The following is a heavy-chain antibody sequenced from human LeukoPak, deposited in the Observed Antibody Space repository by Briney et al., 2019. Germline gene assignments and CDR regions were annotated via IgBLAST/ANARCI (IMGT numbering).Heavy chain of an antibody. CDR2: TYYRSKWNI. V-gene: IGHV6-1*01. D-gene: IGHD3-10*01. J-gene: IGHJ5*02. CDR1: GDSVSNSIAA. CDR3: ARDSGRITMVRGVIAWFDP. Sequence: SQTLSLTCAISGDSVSNSIAAWHWIRQSPSRGLEWLGRTYYRSKWNIDYAISVQGRLTINADTSKNQFSLQLNSVTPEDTAVYYCARDSGRITMVRGVIAWFDPWGQGTLVTVSS.